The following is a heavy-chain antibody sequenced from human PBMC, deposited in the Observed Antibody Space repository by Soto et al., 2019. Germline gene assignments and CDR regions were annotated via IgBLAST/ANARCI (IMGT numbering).Heavy chain of an antibody. D-gene: IGHD5-12*01. CDR3: ARDPYSGSTSYYYYGMDV. CDR1: GGTFSSYA. Sequence: QVQLVQSGAEVKKPGSSVKVSCKASGGTFSSYAISWVRQAPGQGLEWMGGIIPIFGTANYAQKFQGRVTITADESTSTAYMERSSLRSEDTAVYYCARDPYSGSTSYYYYGMDVWGQGTTVTVSS. CDR2: IIPIFGTA. V-gene: IGHV1-69*01. J-gene: IGHJ6*02.